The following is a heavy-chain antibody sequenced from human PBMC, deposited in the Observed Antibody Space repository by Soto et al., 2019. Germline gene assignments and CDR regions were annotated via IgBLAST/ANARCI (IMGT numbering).Heavy chain of an antibody. CDR3: AKDHLPSTVSTPGY. CDR2: ISYDGNNK. D-gene: IGHD4-17*01. J-gene: IGHJ4*01. Sequence: QVQLVESGGGVVQPGRSLRLSCAASGFTFSTYGMHWVRQAPGKGLEWVAVISYDGNNKYYADSVKGRFTIARDNSKNTPFLQMDSLRAEDTAVYYCAKDHLPSTVSTPGYWGHGTLVTVSS. V-gene: IGHV3-30*18. CDR1: GFTFSTYG.